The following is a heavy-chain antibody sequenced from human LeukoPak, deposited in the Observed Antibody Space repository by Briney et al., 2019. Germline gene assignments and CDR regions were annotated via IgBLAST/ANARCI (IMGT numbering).Heavy chain of an antibody. J-gene: IGHJ4*02. V-gene: IGHV3-9*01. Sequence: GGSLRLSCAASGFTFDDYAMHWVRQAPGKGLEWVSGISWNSGSIGYADSVKGRFTISRDNAKNSLYLQMNSLRAEDTAVYYCARGDIDYVWGSYHPFDYWGQGTLVTVSS. CDR2: ISWNSGSI. CDR1: GFTFDDYA. D-gene: IGHD3-16*02. CDR3: ARGDIDYVWGSYHPFDY.